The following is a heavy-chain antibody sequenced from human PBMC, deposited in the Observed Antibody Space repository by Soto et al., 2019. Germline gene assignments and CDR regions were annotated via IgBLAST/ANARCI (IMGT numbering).Heavy chain of an antibody. CDR3: AKGGGYSGYDFDGYYCDGMDV. CDR2: ISYDGSNK. CDR1: GFTFSSYG. Sequence: GGSLRLSCAASGFTFSSYGMHWVRQAPGKGLEWVAVISYDGSNKYYADSVKGRFTISRDNSKNTLYLQMNSLRAEDTAVYYCAKGGGYSGYDFDGYYCDGMDVWGQGTTVTVS. D-gene: IGHD5-12*01. J-gene: IGHJ6*02. V-gene: IGHV3-30*18.